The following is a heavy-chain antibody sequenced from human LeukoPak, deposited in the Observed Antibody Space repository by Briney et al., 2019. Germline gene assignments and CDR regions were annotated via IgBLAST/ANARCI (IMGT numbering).Heavy chain of an antibody. CDR3: AKLESSGYFLFQH. V-gene: IGHV3-30*18. Sequence: GGSLRLSCAASGFTFSSYGMHWVRQAPGKGLEWVAVISYDGSNKYYADSVKGRFTISRDNSKNTLYLQMNSLRAEDTAVYYCAKLESSGYFLFQHWGQGTLVTVSS. CDR1: GFTFSSYG. J-gene: IGHJ1*01. CDR2: ISYDGSNK. D-gene: IGHD3-22*01.